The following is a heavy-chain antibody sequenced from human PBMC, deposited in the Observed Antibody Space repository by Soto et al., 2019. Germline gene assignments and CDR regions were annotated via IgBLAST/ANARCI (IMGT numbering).Heavy chain of an antibody. Sequence: QVQLVESGGGVVQPGSSLRLSCAGSGFTFNNFGFHWVRQVPGKGLEWVALISYDGGTKAFADSLKGRFTISRDDSKNTLYLQMNSLRAKETAVYFCARDAPGGSGSYYGFFDHCGQGTLVTVAS. J-gene: IGHJ4*02. CDR2: ISYDGGTK. D-gene: IGHD3-22*01. CDR1: GFTFNNFG. CDR3: ARDAPGGSGSYYGFFDH. V-gene: IGHV3-30*03.